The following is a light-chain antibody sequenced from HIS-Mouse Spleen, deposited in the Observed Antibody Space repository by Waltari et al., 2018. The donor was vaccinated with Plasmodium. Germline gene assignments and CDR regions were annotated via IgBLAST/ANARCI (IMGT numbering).Light chain of an antibody. CDR3: QQYNNWPPYT. CDR2: GAS. CDR1: QSVSSN. J-gene: IGKJ2*01. V-gene: IGKV3-15*01. Sequence: EIVMTQSPAPLSVSPGERATLSCRASQSVSSNFAWYQQQPGQAPRLLIYGASTRATGIPARFSGSGSGTEFTLTISSLQSEDFAVYYCQQYNNWPPYTFGQGTKLEIK.